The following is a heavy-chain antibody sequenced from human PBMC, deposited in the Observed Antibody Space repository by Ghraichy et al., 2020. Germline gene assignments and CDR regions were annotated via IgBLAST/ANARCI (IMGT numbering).Heavy chain of an antibody. CDR2: IYYSGST. Sequence: SETLSLTCTVSGGSISSSSYYWGWIRQPPGKGLEWIGSIYYSGSTYYNPSLKSRVTISVDTSKNQFSLKLSSVTAADTAVYYCALYSGYDSGEYAFDIWGQGTMVTVSS. D-gene: IGHD5-12*01. CDR3: ALYSGYDSGEYAFDI. V-gene: IGHV4-39*01. J-gene: IGHJ3*02. CDR1: GGSISSSSYY.